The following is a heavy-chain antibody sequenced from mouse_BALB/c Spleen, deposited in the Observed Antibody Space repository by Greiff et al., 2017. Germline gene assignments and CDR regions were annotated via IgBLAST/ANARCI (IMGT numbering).Heavy chain of an antibody. V-gene: IGHV5-17*02. Sequence: EVKLQESGGGLVQPGGSRKLSCAASGFTFSSFGMHWVRQAPEKGLEWVAYISSGSSTIYYADTVKGRFTISRDNPKNTLFLQMTSLRSEDTAMYYCARSDGSSSWFAYWGQGTLVTVSA. CDR3: ARSDGSSSWFAY. J-gene: IGHJ3*01. CDR1: GFTFSSFG. CDR2: ISSGSSTI. D-gene: IGHD1-1*01.